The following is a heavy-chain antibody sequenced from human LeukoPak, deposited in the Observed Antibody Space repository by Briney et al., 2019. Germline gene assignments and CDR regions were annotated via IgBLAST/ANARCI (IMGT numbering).Heavy chain of an antibody. CDR3: AKVFFFWNPGVFDY. CDR1: GFTFSSYG. J-gene: IGHJ4*02. Sequence: PGGSLRLSCAASGFTFSSYGMHWVRQAPGKGLEWVAVIWYDGSNKYYADSVKGRFTISRDNSKNTLYLQMNSLRAEDTAVYYCAKVFFFWNPGVFDYWGQGTLVTVSS. V-gene: IGHV3-33*06. D-gene: IGHD1-1*01. CDR2: IWYDGSNK.